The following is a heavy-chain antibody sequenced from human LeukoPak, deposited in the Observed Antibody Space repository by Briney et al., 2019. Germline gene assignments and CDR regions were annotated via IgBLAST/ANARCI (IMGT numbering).Heavy chain of an antibody. D-gene: IGHD6-13*01. CDR2: IYYSGST. J-gene: IGHJ5*02. CDR3: ARVISEIAAAANGWFDP. Sequence: SQTLSLTCTVSGGSISSGDYYWRWVRQPPGKGLEWIGYIYYSGSTYYNPSLKSRVTISVDTSKNQFSLKLSSVTAADTAVYYCARVISEIAAAANGWFDPWGQGTLVTVSS. V-gene: IGHV4-30-4*01. CDR1: GGSISSGDYY.